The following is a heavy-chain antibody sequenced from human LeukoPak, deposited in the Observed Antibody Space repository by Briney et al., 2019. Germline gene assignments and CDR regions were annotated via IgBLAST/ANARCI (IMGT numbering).Heavy chain of an antibody. J-gene: IGHJ6*02. CDR3: AREDTAAGYYYYGMDV. Sequence: SETLSLTCAVSGGSISSGGYSWSWIRQPPGKGLEWIGYIYHSGSTYYNPSLKSRVTISVDRSKNQFSLKLSSVTAADTAVYYCAREDTAAGYYYYGMDVWGQGTTVTVS. CDR1: GGSISSGGYS. D-gene: IGHD6-13*01. CDR2: IYHSGST. V-gene: IGHV4-30-2*01.